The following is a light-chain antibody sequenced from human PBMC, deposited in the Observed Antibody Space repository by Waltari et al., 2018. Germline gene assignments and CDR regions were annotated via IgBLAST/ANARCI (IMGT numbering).Light chain of an antibody. CDR2: GAS. Sequence: EIVMTQSPATLSVSTGERDTLSCRASQSVSSNVAWYQQKPGQAPRLLIYGASTRATGIPARFSGSGSGTEFTLTISSMQSEDFAVYYCQQYNNWPQTFGQGTKLEIK. CDR1: QSVSSN. J-gene: IGKJ2*01. V-gene: IGKV3-15*01. CDR3: QQYNNWPQT.